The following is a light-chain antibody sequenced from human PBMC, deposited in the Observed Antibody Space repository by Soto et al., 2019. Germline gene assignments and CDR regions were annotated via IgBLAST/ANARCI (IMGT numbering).Light chain of an antibody. V-gene: IGKV3-11*01. CDR3: QQRSNWPPIT. CDR2: DAS. J-gene: IGKJ5*01. Sequence: EIVLTQSPCTLSLSAGERATLSCGASQSVSSYLAWYQQKPGQAPRLLIYDASNRATGIPARFSGSGSGTDFTLTISSLEPEDFAVYYCQQRSNWPPITFGQGTRLEIK. CDR1: QSVSSY.